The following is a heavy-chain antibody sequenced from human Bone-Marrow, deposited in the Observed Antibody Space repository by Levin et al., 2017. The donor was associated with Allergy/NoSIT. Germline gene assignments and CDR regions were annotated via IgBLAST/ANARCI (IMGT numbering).Heavy chain of an antibody. Sequence: GGSLRLSCAASGFSFSIYHMNWVRQPPGKGLEWVSYISSSSSDIYYADSVKGRFTISRDNGKNYLYLQMSSLRDEDTAVYYCATGSYGGSFDYWGQGTLVTVSS. V-gene: IGHV3-48*02. CDR2: ISSSSSDI. J-gene: IGHJ4*02. CDR1: GFSFSIYH. CDR3: ATGSYGGSFDY. D-gene: IGHD4-23*01.